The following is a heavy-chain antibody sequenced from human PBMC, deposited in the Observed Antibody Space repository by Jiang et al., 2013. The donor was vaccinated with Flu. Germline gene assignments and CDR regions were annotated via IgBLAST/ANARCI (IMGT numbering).Heavy chain of an antibody. J-gene: IGHJ6*03. CDR3: AIYYYYYMDV. CDR1: DGSFINYA. Sequence: LLKPSETLSLNCGVYDGSFINYAWTWIRQPPGKGLEWIGEINHSGGTYYNPSLKSRVSMSVDTSKNQFSLRLTSVTAADTAVYYCAIYYYYYMDVWGKGTTVTVSS. CDR2: INHSGGT. V-gene: IGHV4-34*01.